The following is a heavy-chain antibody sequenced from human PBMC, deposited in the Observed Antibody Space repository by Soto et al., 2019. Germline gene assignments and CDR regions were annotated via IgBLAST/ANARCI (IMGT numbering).Heavy chain of an antibody. D-gene: IGHD6-13*01. CDR3: ARPRRVLSGYYYYGMDV. V-gene: IGHV5-10-1*01. Sequence: GESLKISCKGSGYSFTSYWISWVRQMPGKGLEWMGRIDPSDSYTNYSPSFQGHVTISADKSISTAYLQWSSLKASDTAMYYRARPRRVLSGYYYYGMDVWGQGTTVTVSS. CDR1: GYSFTSYW. CDR2: IDPSDSYT. J-gene: IGHJ6*02.